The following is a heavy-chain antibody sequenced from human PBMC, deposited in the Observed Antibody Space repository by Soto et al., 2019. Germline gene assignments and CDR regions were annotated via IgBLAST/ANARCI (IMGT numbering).Heavy chain of an antibody. CDR2: IYYSGST. J-gene: IGHJ4*02. CDR1: GGSISSSSYY. CDR3: ARLAVTTRWYFDY. V-gene: IGHV4-39*01. D-gene: IGHD4-17*01. Sequence: SETLSLTCTVSGGSISSSSYYWGWIRQPPGKGLEWIGSIYYSGSTYYNPSLKSRVTISVDTSKNQFSLKLSSVTAADTAVYYCARLAVTTRWYFDYWGQGTLVTVSS.